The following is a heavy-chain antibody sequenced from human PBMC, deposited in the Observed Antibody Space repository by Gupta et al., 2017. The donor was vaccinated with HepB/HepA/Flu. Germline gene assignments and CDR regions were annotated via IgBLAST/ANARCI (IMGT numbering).Heavy chain of an antibody. CDR3: ARVTNDYSHYYYYYYMDV. CDR1: GGTFSSYA. CDR2: IIPIFGTA. D-gene: IGHD4-11*01. V-gene: IGHV1-69*01. Sequence: QVQLVQSGAEVKKPGYSVKVSCTASGGTFSSYAIYWVRQSPGQGLEWMGGIIPIFGTANYAQKFQGRVTITADESTSTAYMELSSLRSEDTAVYYCARVTNDYSHYYYYYYMDVWGKGTTVTGSS. J-gene: IGHJ6*03.